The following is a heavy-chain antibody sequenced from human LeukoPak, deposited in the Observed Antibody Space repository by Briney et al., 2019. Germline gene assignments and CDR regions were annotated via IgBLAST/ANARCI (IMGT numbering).Heavy chain of an antibody. CDR3: ARDHMRQVVVAATPPVYYYGMDV. V-gene: IGHV3-66*01. Sequence: GGSLRLSCAASGFTVSSNYMSWVRQAPGKGLEWVSVIYSGGSTYYADSVKGRFTISRDNSKNTLCLQMNSLRAEDTAVYYCARDHMRQVVVAATPPVYYYGMDVWGQGTTVTVSS. CDR2: IYSGGST. D-gene: IGHD2-15*01. CDR1: GFTVSSNY. J-gene: IGHJ6*02.